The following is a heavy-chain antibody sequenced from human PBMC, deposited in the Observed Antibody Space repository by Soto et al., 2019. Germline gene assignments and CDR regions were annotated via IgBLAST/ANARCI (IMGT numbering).Heavy chain of an antibody. D-gene: IGHD3-22*01. Sequence: GWSLRLSCAASGFTFSSYAMSWVRQAPGKGLEWVSAISGSGGSTYYADSVKGRFTISRDNSKNTLYLQMNSLRAEDTAVYYCAKGSFYDRSGYYYYCGQGILVTVSS. CDR2: ISGSGGST. J-gene: IGHJ4*02. CDR3: AKGSFYDRSGYYYY. CDR1: GFTFSSYA. V-gene: IGHV3-23*01.